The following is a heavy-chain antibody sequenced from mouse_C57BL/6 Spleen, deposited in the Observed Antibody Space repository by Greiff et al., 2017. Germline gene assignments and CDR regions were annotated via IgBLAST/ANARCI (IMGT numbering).Heavy chain of an antibody. Sequence: VQLQQSGAELARPGASVKLSCKASGYTFTSYGVSWVKQRTGQGLEWIGEIYPRSGNTYYNEKFKGKATLTADKSSSTAYMELRSLTSEDSAVYFCARPSFSPTTVVATRYFDVWGTGTTVTVSS. J-gene: IGHJ1*03. CDR1: GYTFTSYG. CDR3: ARPSFSPTTVVATRYFDV. D-gene: IGHD1-1*01. V-gene: IGHV1-81*01. CDR2: IYPRSGNT.